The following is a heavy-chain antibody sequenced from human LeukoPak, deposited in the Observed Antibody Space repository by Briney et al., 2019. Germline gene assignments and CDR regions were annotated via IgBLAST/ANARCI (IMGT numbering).Heavy chain of an antibody. Sequence: GSSAKVSCKASGGTFSSYTISWVRQAPGQGLEWMGRIIPILGIAYYAQKFQGRVTITADKSTSTAYMELSSLRSEDTAVYYCARANLYYYDSSGHYGGDFDYWGQGTLVTVSS. CDR3: ARANLYYYDSSGHYGGDFDY. J-gene: IGHJ4*02. D-gene: IGHD3-22*01. CDR2: IIPILGIA. CDR1: GGTFSSYT. V-gene: IGHV1-69*02.